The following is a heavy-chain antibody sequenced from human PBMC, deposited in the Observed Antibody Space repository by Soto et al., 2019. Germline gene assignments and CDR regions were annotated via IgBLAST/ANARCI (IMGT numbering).Heavy chain of an antibody. CDR3: AKDRWFGELLTPQSFDY. CDR1: GFTFSSYA. CDR2: ISGSGGST. J-gene: IGHJ4*02. Sequence: GGSMRLSCAASGFTFSSYAMSWVRQAPGKGLEWVSAISGSGGSTYYADSVKGRFTISRDNSKNTLYLQINSLRAEDTVVYYCAKDRWFGELLTPQSFDYWGQGTLVTVSS. V-gene: IGHV3-23*01. D-gene: IGHD3-10*01.